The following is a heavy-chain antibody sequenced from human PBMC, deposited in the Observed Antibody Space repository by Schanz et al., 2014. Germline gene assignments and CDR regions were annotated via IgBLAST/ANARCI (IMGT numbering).Heavy chain of an antibody. J-gene: IGHJ3*01. CDR3: ASEQTIFGVTYTDAYDV. Sequence: EVQLVESGGGVVQPGKSLRLSCATSGFIFRSFGIHWVRQAPGKGLEWVSAISGSGGSTYYADSVKGRFTISRDNAKNSLFLQLNSLRADDTAVYYCASEQTIFGVTYTDAYDVWGRGTMVTVSS. V-gene: IGHV3-23*04. CDR1: GFIFRSFG. CDR2: ISGSGGST. D-gene: IGHD3-3*01.